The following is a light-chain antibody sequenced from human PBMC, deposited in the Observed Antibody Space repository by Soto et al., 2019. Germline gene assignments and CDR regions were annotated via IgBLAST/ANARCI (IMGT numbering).Light chain of an antibody. J-gene: IGKJ5*01. Sequence: DIQLTQSPSFLSASVGDRVTITCRASQGISNYLACYQQKPGKAPNLLIHTACTLQSGVPSRFRGSGSGTEFTLTISSLQPEDFATYYCQQRNSYPITFGQGTRLEIK. CDR1: QGISNY. V-gene: IGKV1-9*01. CDR2: TAC. CDR3: QQRNSYPIT.